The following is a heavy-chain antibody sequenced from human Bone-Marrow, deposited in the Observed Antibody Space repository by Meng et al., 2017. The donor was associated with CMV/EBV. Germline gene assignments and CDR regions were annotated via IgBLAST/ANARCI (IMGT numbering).Heavy chain of an antibody. Sequence: GGSLRLSCAASGFTFSSYGMHWVRQAPGKGLEWVAFIRYDGSNKYYADSVKGRFTISRDNSKNTLYLQMNSLRAEDTAVYYCAKGRFTMVRGVLDYWGQGTLVTLSS. CDR1: GFTFSSYG. J-gene: IGHJ4*02. D-gene: IGHD3-10*01. V-gene: IGHV3-30*02. CDR2: IRYDGSNK. CDR3: AKGRFTMVRGVLDY.